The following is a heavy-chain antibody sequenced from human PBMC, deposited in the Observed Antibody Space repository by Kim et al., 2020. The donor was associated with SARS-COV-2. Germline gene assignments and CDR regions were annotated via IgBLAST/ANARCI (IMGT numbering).Heavy chain of an antibody. CDR1: GFTFSSYA. CDR3: AKPQQLVHLYYYYGMDV. CDR2: ISGSGGST. Sequence: GGSLRLSCAASGFTFSSYAMSWVRQAPGKGLEWVSAISGSGGSTYYADSVKGRFTISRDNSKNTLYLQMNSLRAEDTAVYYCAKPQQLVHLYYYYGMDVWGQGTTVTVSS. V-gene: IGHV3-23*01. J-gene: IGHJ6*02. D-gene: IGHD6-13*01.